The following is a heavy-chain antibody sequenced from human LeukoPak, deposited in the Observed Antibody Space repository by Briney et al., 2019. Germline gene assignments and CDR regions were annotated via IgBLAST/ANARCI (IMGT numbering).Heavy chain of an antibody. CDR2: SGNKPNSYTT. V-gene: IGHV3-72*01. D-gene: IGHD6-13*01. Sequence: GGSLRLSCATSGFTFSDHYMDWVRQAPGKGLEWVGRSGNKPNSYTTEYAASVRGRFTISRDESKNSLDLQMNSLKTEDTAVYYCTRGYSGGNWYAFDLWGQGTMVAVSS. J-gene: IGHJ3*01. CDR3: TRGYSGGNWYAFDL. CDR1: GFTFSDHY.